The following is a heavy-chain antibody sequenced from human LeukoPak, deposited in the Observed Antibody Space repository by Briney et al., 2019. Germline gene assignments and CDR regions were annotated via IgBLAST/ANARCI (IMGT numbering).Heavy chain of an antibody. V-gene: IGHV3-23*01. CDR1: GFTFSSYT. CDR3: TKRVDGSGSYYIDY. Sequence: GGSLRLSCAASGFTFSSYTMNWVRQAPGKGLEWVSAVSEYRSTPYYADSVRGRFTISRDNSKNTLYPQMDSLTAEDTAIYYCTKRVDGSGSYYIDYWGQGILVTVSS. CDR2: VSEYRSTP. D-gene: IGHD3-10*01. J-gene: IGHJ4*01.